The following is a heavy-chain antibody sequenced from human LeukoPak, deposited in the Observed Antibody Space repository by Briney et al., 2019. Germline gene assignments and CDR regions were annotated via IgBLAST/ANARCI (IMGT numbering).Heavy chain of an antibody. V-gene: IGHV3-15*01. CDR2: IKSKTDGGTT. J-gene: IGHJ3*02. CDR1: GFTFSNAW. Sequence: GGSLRLSCAASGFTFSNAWMSWVRQAPGKGLEWVGRIKSKTDGGTTDYAAPVKGRFTISRDDSKNTLYLQMNSLKTEDTAVYYCTTALMVAAAFDIWGQGTMVTVSS. CDR3: TTALMVAAAFDI. D-gene: IGHD3-10*01.